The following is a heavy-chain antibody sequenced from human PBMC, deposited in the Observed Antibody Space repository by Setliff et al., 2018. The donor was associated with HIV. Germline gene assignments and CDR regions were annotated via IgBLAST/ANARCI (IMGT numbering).Heavy chain of an antibody. CDR2: IYYSGAT. J-gene: IGHJ4*02. V-gene: IGHV4-59*08. CDR1: GGFISGHY. D-gene: IGHD2-2*01. CDR3: ARTHRYCSGNSCSKVSFDS. Sequence: SETLSLTCTVSGGFISGHYWSWFRQPPGKGLEWIGYIYYSGATNYNPSLKSRVSISVDASKNHFSLKLSSVTAADTALYYCARTHRYCSGNSCSKVSFDSWGQGALVTVSS.